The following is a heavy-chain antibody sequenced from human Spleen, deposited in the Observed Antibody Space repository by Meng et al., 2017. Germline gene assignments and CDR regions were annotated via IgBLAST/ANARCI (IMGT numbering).Heavy chain of an antibody. CDR3: AVYNGRYGYFDY. Sequence: KVSCKGSGYSFTSYWIGWVRQMPGKGLEWMGIIYPGDSDTRYSPSFQGQVTISADKSISTAFLQWSSLRASDTALYYCAVYNGRYGYFDYWGQGTLVTVSS. CDR2: IYPGDSDT. D-gene: IGHD5-24*01. J-gene: IGHJ4*02. CDR1: GYSFTSYW. V-gene: IGHV5-51*01.